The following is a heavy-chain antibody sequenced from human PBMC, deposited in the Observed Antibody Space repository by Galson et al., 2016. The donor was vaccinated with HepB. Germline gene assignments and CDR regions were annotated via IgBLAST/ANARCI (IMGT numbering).Heavy chain of an antibody. CDR1: GYSFTSYW. Sequence: QSGAEVKKPGESLRISCKGSGYSFTSYWISWVRQMPGKGLEWMGIINPGDSDTRYSPSFQGQVIISADKSISTASLQWSSLKASDTAMYYCARGVQQLVYDYWGQGTLVTVSS. V-gene: IGHV5-51*01. J-gene: IGHJ4*02. D-gene: IGHD6-13*01. CDR2: INPGDSDT. CDR3: ARGVQQLVYDY.